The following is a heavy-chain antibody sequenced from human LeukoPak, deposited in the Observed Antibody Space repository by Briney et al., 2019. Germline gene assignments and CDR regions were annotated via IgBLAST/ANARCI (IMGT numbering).Heavy chain of an antibody. J-gene: IGHJ5*02. V-gene: IGHV4-4*07. Sequence: PSETLSLTCTVSGGSISSYYWSWIRQPAGKGLEWIGRIYTSGSTNYNPSLKSRVTMSVDTSKNQFSLKLSSVTAADTAVYYCARDRLSARYNWFDPWGQGTLVTVSS. CDR2: IYTSGST. CDR3: ARDRLSARYNWFDP. CDR1: GGSISSYY.